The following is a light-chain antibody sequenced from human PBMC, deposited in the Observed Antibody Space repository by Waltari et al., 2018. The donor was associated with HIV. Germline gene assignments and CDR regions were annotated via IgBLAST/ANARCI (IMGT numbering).Light chain of an antibody. Sequence: QYALTQPASVSGSPGQSITISCTGASSDIGGFAYVAWYQQHPGKVPKLIIYAVSDRPSGVSNRFSGSKSGSTASLSISGLQAEDEAVYYCSSYSRSSNLVLFGGGTKLTVL. J-gene: IGLJ2*01. V-gene: IGLV2-14*03. CDR3: SSYSRSSNLVL. CDR2: AVS. CDR1: SSDIGGFAY.